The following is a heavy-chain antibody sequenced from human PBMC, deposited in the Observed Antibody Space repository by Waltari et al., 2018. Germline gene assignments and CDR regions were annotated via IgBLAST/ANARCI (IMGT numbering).Heavy chain of an antibody. Sequence: QVQLVQSGAEVKKPGASVKVSCKASGYTFTSYDINWVRQATGQGLEWMGWMNTNSGNTGYAQKFQGRVTMTRNTSISTAYMELSSLRSEDTAVYYCARALRYSSGWPPGYWGQGTLVTVSS. V-gene: IGHV1-8*01. D-gene: IGHD6-19*01. J-gene: IGHJ4*02. CDR1: GYTFTSYD. CDR2: MNTNSGNT. CDR3: ARALRYSSGWPPGY.